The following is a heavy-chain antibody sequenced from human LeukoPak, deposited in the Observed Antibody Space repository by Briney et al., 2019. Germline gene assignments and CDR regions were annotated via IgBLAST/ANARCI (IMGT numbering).Heavy chain of an antibody. Sequence: SVKVSCKASGGTFSSYAISWVRQAPGQGLEWMGGIIPIFDTANYAQKFQGRVTITADESTSTAYMELSSLRSEDTAVYYCARCARRGGSYRLEYFDYWGQGTLVTVSS. CDR3: ARCARRGGSYRLEYFDY. V-gene: IGHV1-69*01. CDR2: IIPIFDTA. J-gene: IGHJ4*02. CDR1: GGTFSSYA. D-gene: IGHD3-16*02.